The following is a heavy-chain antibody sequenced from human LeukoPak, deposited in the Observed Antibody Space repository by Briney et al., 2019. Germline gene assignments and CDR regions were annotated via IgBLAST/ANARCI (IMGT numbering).Heavy chain of an antibody. CDR2: IYYSGST. J-gene: IGHJ2*01. D-gene: IGHD4-11*01. CDR1: GGSISSGGYY. V-gene: IGHV4-31*03. CDR3: ARTTVTTWVTFDL. Sequence: SETLSLTCTVSGGSISSGGYYWSWIRQHPGKGLEWIGYIYYSGSTYYNPSLKSRVTISVDTSKNQFPLKLSSVTAADTAVYYCARTTVTTWVTFDLWGRGTLVTVSS.